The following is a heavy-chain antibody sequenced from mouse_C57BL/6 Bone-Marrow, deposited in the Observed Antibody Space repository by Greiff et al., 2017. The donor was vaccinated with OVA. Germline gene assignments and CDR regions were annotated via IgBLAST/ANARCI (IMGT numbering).Heavy chain of an antibody. CDR1: GYTFTSYG. Sequence: VQLQQSGAELARPGASVKLSCKASGYTFTSYGISWVKQRTGQGLEWIGEIYPRSGNTYYNEKFKGQATLTADKSSSTAYMELRSLTSEDSAVYFCARGQLRLRDYFDYWGQGTTLTVSS. J-gene: IGHJ2*01. V-gene: IGHV1-81*01. CDR3: ARGQLRLRDYFDY. CDR2: IYPRSGNT. D-gene: IGHD3-2*02.